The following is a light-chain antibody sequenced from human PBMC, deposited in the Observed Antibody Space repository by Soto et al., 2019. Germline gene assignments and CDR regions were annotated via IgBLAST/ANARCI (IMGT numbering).Light chain of an antibody. Sequence: QSVLTQPPSVSGAPGQRVTISCTGSSSNIGAGYDVHWYQQLPGTAPKLLIYGNSNRPSGVPDRFSGSKSGTSASPAITGLQAEDEADYYCQSYDSSLSVVFGGGTKVTVL. CDR3: QSYDSSLSVV. CDR1: SSNIGAGYD. J-gene: IGLJ2*01. V-gene: IGLV1-40*01. CDR2: GNS.